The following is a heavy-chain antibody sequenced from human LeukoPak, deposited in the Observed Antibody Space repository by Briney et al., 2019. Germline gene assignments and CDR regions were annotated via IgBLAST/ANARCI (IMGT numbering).Heavy chain of an antibody. J-gene: IGHJ4*02. CDR1: GFTFSSYT. CDR3: ARAPSPLAVAGTDY. D-gene: IGHD6-19*01. CDR2: ISSSSNYI. Sequence: GGSLRLSCAASGFTFSSYTMNWVRQAPGRGLEWVSSISSSSNYIYYANSVKGRFTISRDNAKNSLYLQMNSLRAEDTAVYYCARAPSPLAVAGTDYWGQGTLVTVSS. V-gene: IGHV3-21*01.